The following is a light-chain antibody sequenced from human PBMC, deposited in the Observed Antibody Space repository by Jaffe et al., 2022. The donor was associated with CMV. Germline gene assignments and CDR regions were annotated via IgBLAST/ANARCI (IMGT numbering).Light chain of an antibody. Sequence: DIQMTQSPSSLSASVGDRVTITCRASQDIANYVAWYQHQPGKVPKLLIYAASTLQSGVPSRFSGSGSGTDFTLTISSLQPEDVATYYCQKYNSDPVLIFGGGTKVGIK. CDR2: AAS. CDR3: QKYNSDPVLI. J-gene: IGKJ4*01. CDR1: QDIANY. V-gene: IGKV1-27*01.